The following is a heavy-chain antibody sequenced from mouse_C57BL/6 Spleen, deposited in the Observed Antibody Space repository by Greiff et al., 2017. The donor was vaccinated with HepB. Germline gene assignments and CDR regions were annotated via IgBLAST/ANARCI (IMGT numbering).Heavy chain of an antibody. CDR2: IDPENGDT. D-gene: IGHD2-4*01. V-gene: IGHV14-4*01. J-gene: IGHJ3*01. Sequence: EVQLQESGAELVRPGASVKLSCTASGFNIKDDYMHWVKQRPEQGLEWIGWIDPENGDTEYASKFQGKATITADTSSNTAYLQLSSLTSEDTAVYYCTTTYDYPFAYWGQGTLVTVSA. CDR1: GFNIKDDY. CDR3: TTTYDYPFAY.